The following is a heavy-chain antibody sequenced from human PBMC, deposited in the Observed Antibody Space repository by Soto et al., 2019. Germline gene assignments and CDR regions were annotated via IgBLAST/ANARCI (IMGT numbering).Heavy chain of an antibody. Sequence: SVKVSCKASGGTFSSYAISWVRQAPGQGLEWMGGIIPIFGTANYAQKFQGRVTITADESTSTAYMELSSLRSEDTAVYYCARVVGDIVVVPAAIRHYYYYGMDVWGQGTTVTVSS. J-gene: IGHJ6*02. CDR1: GGTFSSYA. CDR3: ARVVGDIVVVPAAIRHYYYYGMDV. CDR2: IIPIFGTA. D-gene: IGHD2-2*02. V-gene: IGHV1-69*13.